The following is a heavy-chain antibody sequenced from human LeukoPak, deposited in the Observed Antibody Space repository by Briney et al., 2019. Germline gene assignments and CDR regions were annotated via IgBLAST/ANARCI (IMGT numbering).Heavy chain of an antibody. CDR2: INHSGST. D-gene: IGHD2-8*01. Sequence: KASETLSLTCSVYNGSFTGYYWNWIRQPPGKGLEWIGEINHSGSTNYNPSLKSRVSISVDTSKNQFSLKLNSVTAADTAMYYCARGLRALMVYASGFDPWGQGTLVTVSS. V-gene: IGHV4-34*01. CDR1: NGSFTGYY. J-gene: IGHJ5*02. CDR3: ARGLRALMVYASGFDP.